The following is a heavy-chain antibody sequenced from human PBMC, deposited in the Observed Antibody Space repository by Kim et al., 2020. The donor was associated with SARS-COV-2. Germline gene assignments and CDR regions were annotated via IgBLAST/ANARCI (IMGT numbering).Heavy chain of an antibody. Sequence: GGSLRLSCAASGFTFSSYEMNWVRQAPGKGLEWVSYISAGGSTIYYADSVKGRFTISRDNPKNSLYLQMNSLRAEDTAVYYCARDKFSWNEWFDPWGQGTLVTVSS. J-gene: IGHJ5*02. V-gene: IGHV3-48*03. CDR2: ISAGGSTI. CDR3: ARDKFSWNEWFDP. CDR1: GFTFSSYE. D-gene: IGHD1-1*01.